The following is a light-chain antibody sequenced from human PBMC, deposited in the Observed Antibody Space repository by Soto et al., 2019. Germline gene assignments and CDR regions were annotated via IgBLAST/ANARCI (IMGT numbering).Light chain of an antibody. J-gene: IGKJ1*01. CDR1: QSITTW. CDR2: DVP. Sequence: DIQMPQSPSTVSAYVGDSVTITCRASQSITTWLAWYQQRPGKAPKLLIYDVPSLQSGVPSRFSGSGSGTEFTLTISSLQPDDFATYYCQQTYTPPRTFGQGTKVDIK. V-gene: IGKV1-5*01. CDR3: QQTYTPPRT.